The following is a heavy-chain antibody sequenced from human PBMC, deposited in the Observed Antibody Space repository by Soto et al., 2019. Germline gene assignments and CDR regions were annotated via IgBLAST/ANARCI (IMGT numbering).Heavy chain of an antibody. J-gene: IGHJ4*02. CDR1: GYTFTSYD. CDR3: ARDPLDSYGYFDY. V-gene: IGHV1-3*01. Sequence: ASVKVSCKASGYTFTSYDMHWVRQAPGQRLERMGWINAGNGNTKYSQKFQGRVTITADESTSTAYMELSSLRSEDTAVYYCARDPLDSYGYFDYWGQGTLVTVSS. CDR2: INAGNGNT. D-gene: IGHD5-18*01.